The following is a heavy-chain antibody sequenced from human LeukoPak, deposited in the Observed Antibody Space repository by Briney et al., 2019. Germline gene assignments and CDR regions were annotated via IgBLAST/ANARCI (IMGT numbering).Heavy chain of an antibody. V-gene: IGHV1-18*01. CDR3: ARGAYGDK. D-gene: IGHD4-17*01. CDR2: ISTQSGNT. J-gene: IGHJ4*02. Sequence: ASVKVSCEASGYTLTSYGINWMRQAPGQGLEWMGWISTQSGNTSYAQKVQGRLTLTTDRSTNTAYMELRSLRSDDTAVYYCARGAYGDKWGQGTMVTVSS. CDR1: GYTLTSYG.